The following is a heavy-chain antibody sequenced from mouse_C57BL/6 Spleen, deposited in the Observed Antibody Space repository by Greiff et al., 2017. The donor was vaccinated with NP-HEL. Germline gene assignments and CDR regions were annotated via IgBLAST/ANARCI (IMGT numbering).Heavy chain of an antibody. CDR2: ISSGSSTI. CDR1: GFTFSDYG. V-gene: IGHV5-17*01. Sequence: EVKLMESGGGLVKPGGSLKLSCAASGFTFSDYGMHWVRQAPEKGLEWVAYISSGSSTIYYADTVKGRFTISRDNAKNTLSLQMTSLRSEDTAMYYCASTPYAMDYWGQGTSVTVSS. J-gene: IGHJ4*01. CDR3: ASTPYAMDY.